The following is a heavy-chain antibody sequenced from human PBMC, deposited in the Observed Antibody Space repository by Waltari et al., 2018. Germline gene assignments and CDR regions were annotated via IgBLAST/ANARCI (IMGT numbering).Heavy chain of an antibody. CDR2: LHYIGDT. J-gene: IGHJ3*02. D-gene: IGHD6-19*01. Sequence: QLQLQESGPGLVEPSETLSLTCTASGDSISNNNYYWGWIRQPQGTGLEWIGSLHYIGDTYYSSSLKSRVIISVDTSNNQFSLRLTSVTAADTAIYFCARNQRGWFDAFDIWGQGTAVIVSS. V-gene: IGHV4-39*07. CDR1: GDSISNNNYY. CDR3: ARNQRGWFDAFDI.